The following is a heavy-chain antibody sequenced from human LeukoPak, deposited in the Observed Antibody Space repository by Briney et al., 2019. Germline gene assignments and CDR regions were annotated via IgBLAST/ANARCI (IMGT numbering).Heavy chain of an antibody. CDR3: ARVGFSTLKYFYYFMDV. V-gene: IGHV4-39*07. D-gene: IGHD2/OR15-2a*01. CDR2: IYYSGDT. Sequence: SETLSLTCSVSGGSVTTASFYWGWIRKAPGRGLEWIGNIYYSGDTSYNPSLQSRATISMDMSNNQFSLTLNSVTAADTAVYFCARVGFSTLKYFYYFMDVWGKGTTVTVSS. J-gene: IGHJ6*03. CDR1: GGSVTTASFY.